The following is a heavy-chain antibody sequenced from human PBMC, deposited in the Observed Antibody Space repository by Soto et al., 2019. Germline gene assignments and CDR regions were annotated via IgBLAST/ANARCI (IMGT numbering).Heavy chain of an antibody. CDR1: GFTFSSYA. V-gene: IGHV3-23*01. D-gene: IGHD5-18*01. Sequence: GALRLSCAASGFTFSSYAMSWVRQAPGKGLEWVSAISGSGGSTYYADSVKGRFTISRDNSKNTLYLQMNSLRAEDTAVYYCAKEEVDTAMVLCEDLYYFDYWGQGTLVTVSS. CDR2: ISGSGGST. J-gene: IGHJ4*02. CDR3: AKEEVDTAMVLCEDLYYFDY.